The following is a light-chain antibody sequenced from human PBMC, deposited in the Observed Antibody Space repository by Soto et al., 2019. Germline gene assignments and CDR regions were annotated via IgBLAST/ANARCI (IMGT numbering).Light chain of an antibody. J-gene: IGKJ1*01. CDR2: AAS. Sequence: DIQMTQSPSSLSASVGDRVTITCRASQGIITYLAWYQQKPGKVPKLLVYAASTLQSGVPSRFSGSGSGTDVTLTISSLQPEDVATYYCQKYNSAPRTFGQGPKVEIK. CDR1: QGIITY. V-gene: IGKV1-27*01. CDR3: QKYNSAPRT.